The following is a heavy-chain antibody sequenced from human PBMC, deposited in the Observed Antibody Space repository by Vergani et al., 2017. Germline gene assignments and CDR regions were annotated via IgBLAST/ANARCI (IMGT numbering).Heavy chain of an antibody. Sequence: EVQVVESGGGLVQPGRSLRLSCTGSGFTFGDYTMSWVRQAPGKGLEWVGIIRSKTYGETTEYAASVKGRFTISRDDSKSIAYLQMNSLKTEDTAVYYCTRDPSGWYDGIDPWGQGTLVTVSS. D-gene: IGHD6-19*01. CDR3: TRDPSGWYDGIDP. V-gene: IGHV3-49*04. CDR1: GFTFGDYT. CDR2: IRSKTYGETT. J-gene: IGHJ5*02.